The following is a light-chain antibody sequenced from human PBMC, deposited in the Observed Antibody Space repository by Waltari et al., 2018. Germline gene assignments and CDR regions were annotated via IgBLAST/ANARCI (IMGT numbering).Light chain of an antibody. V-gene: IGKV3-15*01. Sequence: EIVMTLPPSTLSVSPGARATLSCRASKSVSSNLAWYQQKPGQAPRLLIYGASTRATGIPARFSGSGSGTEFTLTISSLQSEDFAVYYCQQYNNWPSWTFGQGTKVEIK. J-gene: IGKJ1*01. CDR3: QQYNNWPSWT. CDR1: KSVSSN. CDR2: GAS.